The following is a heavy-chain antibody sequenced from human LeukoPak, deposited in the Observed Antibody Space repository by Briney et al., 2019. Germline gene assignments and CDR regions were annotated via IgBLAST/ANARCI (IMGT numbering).Heavy chain of an antibody. Sequence: PSETLSLTCAVYGGSFSGYYWSWIRQPPGKGLEWIGEINHSGSTNYNPSLKSRVTISVDTSKNQFSLKLSSVTAADTAVYYCARSRSRSGYPNYFDYWGQGTLVTVSS. CDR3: ARSRSRSGYPNYFDY. D-gene: IGHD3-22*01. V-gene: IGHV4-34*01. CDR2: INHSGST. J-gene: IGHJ4*02. CDR1: GGSFSGYY.